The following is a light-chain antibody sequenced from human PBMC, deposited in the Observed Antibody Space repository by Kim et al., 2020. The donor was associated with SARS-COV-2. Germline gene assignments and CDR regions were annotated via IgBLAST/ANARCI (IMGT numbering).Light chain of an antibody. CDR2: GAS. CDR3: LQDYNFPWT. Sequence: ASVGDRVTITCRASHGIGSVLGWYQQKPGKAPKLLIYGASNLQRGVPSRFSGSGSGTDFTLTISSLQPEDFGTYYCLQDYNFPWTFGQGTKVDIK. J-gene: IGKJ1*01. V-gene: IGKV1-6*01. CDR1: HGIGSV.